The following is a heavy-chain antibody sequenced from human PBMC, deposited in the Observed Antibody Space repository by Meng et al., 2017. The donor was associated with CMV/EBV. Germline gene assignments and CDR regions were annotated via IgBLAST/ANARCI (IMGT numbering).Heavy chain of an antibody. CDR2: INPNSGGT. CDR1: GYTFTGYY. J-gene: IGHJ5*02. Sequence: ASVKVSCKASGYTFTGYYMHWVRQAPGQGLEWMGWINPNSGGTNYAQKFQGRVTMTRDTSISTAYMELSRLRSDDTAVYYCAREFTPRYNFWNGYLSDWFDPWGQGTLVTVSS. D-gene: IGHD3-3*01. CDR3: AREFTPRYNFWNGYLSDWFDP. V-gene: IGHV1-2*02.